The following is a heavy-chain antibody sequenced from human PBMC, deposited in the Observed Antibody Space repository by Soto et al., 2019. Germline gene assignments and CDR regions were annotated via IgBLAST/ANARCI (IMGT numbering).Heavy chain of an antibody. CDR1: GGSITSYH. Sequence: SETLSLTCIVSGGSITSYHWSWIRQFPGKGLEWIASIYHGGTTVYNPSLKSRITISVDTSKNYFSLKLRSVTAADTAVYYCARAHVIVVAGSTFDYWGHGTLVTVSS. J-gene: IGHJ4*01. CDR3: ARAHVIVVAGSTFDY. D-gene: IGHD6-19*01. CDR2: IYHGGTT. V-gene: IGHV4-59*12.